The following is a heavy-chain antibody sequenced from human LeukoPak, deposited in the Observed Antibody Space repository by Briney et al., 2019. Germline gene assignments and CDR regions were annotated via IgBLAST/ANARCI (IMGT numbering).Heavy chain of an antibody. CDR3: ARDVIYGDYYYYGMGV. Sequence: SQTLSLTCTVSGGSISSGDYYWSWIRQPPGKGLEWIGYIYYSGGTYYNPSLKSRVTISVDTSKNQFSLKLSSVTAADTAVYYCARDVIYGDYYYYGMGVWGQGTTVTVSS. V-gene: IGHV4-30-4*01. D-gene: IGHD4-17*01. CDR1: GGSISSGDYY. J-gene: IGHJ6*02. CDR2: IYYSGGT.